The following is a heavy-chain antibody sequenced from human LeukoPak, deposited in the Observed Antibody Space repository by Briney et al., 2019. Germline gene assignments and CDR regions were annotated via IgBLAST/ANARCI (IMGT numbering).Heavy chain of an antibody. Sequence: GSLRLSCAASGVTFSSYRMNWVRQAPGKGLEWVSSISSRSSYIYYADSVKGRFTISRDNAKNSLYLQMNSLRAEDTAVYYCARADYDFWSGYFPYYYYGMDVWGQGTMVTVSS. D-gene: IGHD3-3*01. CDR3: ARADYDFWSGYFPYYYYGMDV. CDR1: GVTFSSYR. V-gene: IGHV3-21*01. CDR2: ISSRSSYI. J-gene: IGHJ6*02.